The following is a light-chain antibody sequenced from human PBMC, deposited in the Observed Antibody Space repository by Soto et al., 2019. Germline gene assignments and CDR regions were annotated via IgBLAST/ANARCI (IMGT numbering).Light chain of an antibody. CDR1: QSVSSSY. CDR3: HQYGSSPYT. CDR2: GAS. J-gene: IGKJ2*01. V-gene: IGKV3-20*01. Sequence: EIVLTQSPGTLSLSPGERATLSCRASQSVSSSYLAWYQQKPGQPPRLLIYGASSRAPGIRDRFSGSGSGTDFTLTINRLEREDCAVYYCHQYGSSPYTVGQGTKLEI.